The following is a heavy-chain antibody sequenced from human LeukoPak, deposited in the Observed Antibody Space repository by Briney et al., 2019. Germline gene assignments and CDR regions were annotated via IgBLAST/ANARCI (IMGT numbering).Heavy chain of an antibody. CDR1: RGSINNQY. Sequence: SSETLSLTCTVSRGSINNQYWSWIRQPPGKGLEWIGYIYYSGSTNYNPSLKSRVTISVDTSKNQFSLKLSSVTAADTAVYYCARLVGPVGSLDYWGQGILVTVSS. J-gene: IGHJ4*02. V-gene: IGHV4-59*08. CDR2: IYYSGST. CDR3: ARLVGPVGSLDY. D-gene: IGHD2-21*01.